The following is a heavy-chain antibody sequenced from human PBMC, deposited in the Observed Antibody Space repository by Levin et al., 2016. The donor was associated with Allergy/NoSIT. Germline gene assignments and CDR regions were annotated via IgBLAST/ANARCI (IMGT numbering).Heavy chain of an antibody. CDR2: ITHSGDVT. CDR1: GFTFSDYY. D-gene: IGHD2-2*01. Sequence: GESLKISCAASGFTFSDYYMSWIRQTPGKGLEWVSYITHSGDVTYHADSVKGRFTISRDNVKSSLYLQMNSLTAEDTAVYYCARDTMPLRAYYYYGMDVWGQGTTVTVSS. CDR3: ARDTMPLRAYYYYGMDV. V-gene: IGHV3-11*01. J-gene: IGHJ6*02.